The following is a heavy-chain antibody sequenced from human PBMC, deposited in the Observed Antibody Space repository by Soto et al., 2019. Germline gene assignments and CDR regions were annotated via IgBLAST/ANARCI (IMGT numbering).Heavy chain of an antibody. CDR2: ISGSGGST. D-gene: IGHD4-17*01. CDR1: GFTSSCYA. CDR3: AKGVDYSNWFDP. Sequence: PGGSLRLSCAASGFTSSCYAMSWVRQAPGKGLEWVSAISGSGGSTYYADSVQGRFTISRDNSKNTLYLQMNSLRAEDTAVYYYAKGVDYSNWFDPWGQGTLVTVS. V-gene: IGHV3-23*01. J-gene: IGHJ5*02.